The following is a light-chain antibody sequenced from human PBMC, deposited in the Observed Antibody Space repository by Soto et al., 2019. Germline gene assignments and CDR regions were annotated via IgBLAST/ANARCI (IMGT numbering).Light chain of an antibody. J-gene: IGKJ1*01. V-gene: IGKV3-11*01. CDR1: QSVSSY. CDR3: QQRSNWPPT. CDR2: DAS. Sequence: EIVLTQSPATLSLSPGERATLSCRASQSVSSYLAWYQQKHGQAPRLLIYDASNRATGIPARFSGSGSGTDLTITISSLEPEDFEVYYCQQRSNWPPTFGQGTKVDIK.